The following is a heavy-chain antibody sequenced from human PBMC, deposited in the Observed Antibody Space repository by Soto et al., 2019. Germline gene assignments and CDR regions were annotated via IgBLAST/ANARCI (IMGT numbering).Heavy chain of an antibody. Sequence: GGSLRLSCAASGFTFSSYSMNWVRQAPGKGLEWVSSISSSSSYIYYADSVKGRFTISRDNAKNSLYLQMNSLRAEDTAVYYCVRYAYYDILTGRKPFDYWGQGTLVTVSS. D-gene: IGHD3-9*01. CDR3: VRYAYYDILTGRKPFDY. V-gene: IGHV3-21*01. J-gene: IGHJ4*02. CDR2: ISSSSSYI. CDR1: GFTFSSYS.